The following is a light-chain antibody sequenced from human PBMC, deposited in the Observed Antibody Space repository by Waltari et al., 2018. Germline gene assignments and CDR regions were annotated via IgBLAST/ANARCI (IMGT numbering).Light chain of an antibody. Sequence: QSALTQPPSASGSPGQSVTISCTGTSSDVGIYDYVSWYQQRPAKAPKLIIYAVTERPSGVPVRFAGSKSGNTASLTVFGLQTDDEGTYYCGSYAGSKIVLIGGGTELTVL. CDR2: AVT. CDR3: GSYAGSKIVL. J-gene: IGLJ2*01. CDR1: SSDVGIYDY. V-gene: IGLV2-8*01.